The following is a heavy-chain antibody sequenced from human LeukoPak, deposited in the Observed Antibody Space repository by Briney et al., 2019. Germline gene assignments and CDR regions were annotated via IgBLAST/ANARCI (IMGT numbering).Heavy chain of an antibody. D-gene: IGHD5-18*01. CDR2: ISTYDGNA. J-gene: IGHJ4*02. CDR3: ARAPSGFTYGPGDH. Sequence: ASVKVSCKASGYSFTSYGITWVRQAPGQGLEWMGWISTYDGNANYAQKLQGRVTMTTDTSTITAYMELRSLRSDETAVYYCARAPSGFTYGPGDHWGQGTLVTVSS. CDR1: GYSFTSYG. V-gene: IGHV1-18*01.